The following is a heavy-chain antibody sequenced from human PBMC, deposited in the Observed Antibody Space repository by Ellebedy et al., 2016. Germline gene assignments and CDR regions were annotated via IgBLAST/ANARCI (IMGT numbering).Heavy chain of an antibody. D-gene: IGHD6-19*01. CDR3: AREGYSSGWDDWYLDL. V-gene: IGHV3-13*04. CDR2: IGTISDT. CDR1: GFTFSSSE. Sequence: GGSLRLSXVASGFTFSSSEFHWVRQATGKGLEWVAAIGTISDTYYPDSVKGRFTISRDSVKNSLYLQINGLRAEDTAVYYCAREGYSSGWDDWYLDLWGRGTQVTVSS. J-gene: IGHJ2*01.